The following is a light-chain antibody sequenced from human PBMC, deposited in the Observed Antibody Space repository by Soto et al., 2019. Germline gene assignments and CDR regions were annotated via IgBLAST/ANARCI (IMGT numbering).Light chain of an antibody. Sequence: QSVLTQTASVSGSPGQSITISCTGTSSDVGAYNSVSWYQQHPGKAPKLMIYDVSNRPSGVSYRFSGSKSGNTASLTISGLQAYDVADYYCSSYTTRCIYLFGTRTKLTVL. CDR2: DVS. V-gene: IGLV2-14*01. CDR3: SSYTTRCIYL. CDR1: SSDVGAYNS. J-gene: IGLJ1*01.